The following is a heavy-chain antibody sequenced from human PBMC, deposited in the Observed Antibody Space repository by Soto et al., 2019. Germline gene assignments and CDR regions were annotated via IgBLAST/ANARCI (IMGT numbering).Heavy chain of an antibody. D-gene: IGHD2-2*01. V-gene: IGHV3-33*01. CDR3: AREKLRGEYQPLLWGDDYGLDV. CDR2: IWYDGSNK. Sequence: QPGGSLKLSCAASGFTLSSYGMPGALKAPGKGLEWVAVIWYDGSNKYYETPVKGRFTISRDNSKNTLYLQMNSLRAEDTAVYYCAREKLRGEYQPLLWGDDYGLDVWGQGTTVTVSS. J-gene: IGHJ6*02. CDR1: GFTLSSYG.